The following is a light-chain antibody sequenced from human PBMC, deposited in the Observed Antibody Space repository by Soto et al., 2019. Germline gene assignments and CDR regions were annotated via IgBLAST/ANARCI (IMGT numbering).Light chain of an antibody. V-gene: IGKV3-20*01. J-gene: IGKJ5*01. CDR2: DIS. CDR3: QQYGHSPIT. Sequence: ESVLTQYPGTLSLSPGERVTFSCRASQTVTRGYLGWYQQKPGQTPRLLIYDISNRASGIQDRFSGSGSGAVFTLTISRPEPEDFTVYYCQQYGHSPITFGQGKRLEIK. CDR1: QTVTRGY.